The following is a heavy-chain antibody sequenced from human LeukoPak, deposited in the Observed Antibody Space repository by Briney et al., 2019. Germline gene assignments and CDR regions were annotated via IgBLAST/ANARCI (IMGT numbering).Heavy chain of an antibody. Sequence: QPDRSLRLSCAASGFTFDDYAMHWVRQAPGKGLEWVSGISGSGGSTYYADSVKGRFTISRDNSKNTLYLQMNSLRAEDTAVYYCARDILSNGWYYFDYWGQGTLATVSS. D-gene: IGHD6-19*01. CDR3: ARDILSNGWYYFDY. CDR1: GFTFDDYA. V-gene: IGHV3-23*01. CDR2: ISGSGGST. J-gene: IGHJ4*02.